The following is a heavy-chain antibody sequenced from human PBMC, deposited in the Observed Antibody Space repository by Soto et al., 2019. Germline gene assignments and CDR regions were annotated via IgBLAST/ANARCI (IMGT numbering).Heavy chain of an antibody. J-gene: IGHJ6*02. V-gene: IGHV1-69*06. CDR1: GGTFSNYG. Sequence: SVKVSCKASGGTFSNYGISWVRQAPGQGLEWMGGIIPIFGTANYAQRFQDRVTITADKSTSTAYMELSSLRSEDTAVYYCGRAKTGSSPIGYYHYALDVWGQGTTVTVSS. D-gene: IGHD2-2*03. CDR2: IIPIFGTA. CDR3: GRAKTGSSPIGYYHYALDV.